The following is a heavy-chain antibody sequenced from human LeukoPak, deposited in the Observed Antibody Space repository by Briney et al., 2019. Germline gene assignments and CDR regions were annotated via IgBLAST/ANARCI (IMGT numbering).Heavy chain of an antibody. CDR1: GFTFSSYA. D-gene: IGHD2-2*01. CDR3: AKDLGQLPYTGYFDY. J-gene: IGHJ4*02. CDR2: ISGSGGST. V-gene: IGHV3-23*01. Sequence: GGSLRLSCAACGFTFSSYAMSWVRQAPGKGLEWVSAISGSGGSTYYADSVKGRFTISRDNSKNTLYLQMNSLRAEDTAVYYCAKDLGQLPYTGYFDYWGQGTLVTVSS.